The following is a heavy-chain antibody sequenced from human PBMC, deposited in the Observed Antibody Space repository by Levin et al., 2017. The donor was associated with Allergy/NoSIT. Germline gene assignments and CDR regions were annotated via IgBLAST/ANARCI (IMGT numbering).Heavy chain of an antibody. V-gene: IGHV3-74*01. J-gene: IGHJ4*02. CDR3: ARDLGSYGDYGYYFDY. CDR1: GFTFSSYW. CDR2: INSDGSST. D-gene: IGHD4-17*01. Sequence: LSLTCAASGFTFSSYWMHWVRQAPGKGLVWVSRINSDGSSTSYADSVKGRFTISRDNAKNTLYLQMNSLRAEDTAVYYCARDLGSYGDYGYYFDYWGQGTLVTVSS.